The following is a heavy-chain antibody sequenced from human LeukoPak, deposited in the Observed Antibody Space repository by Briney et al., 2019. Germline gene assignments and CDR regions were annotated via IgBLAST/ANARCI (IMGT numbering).Heavy chain of an antibody. V-gene: IGHV4-59*01. CDR1: GGSISSYY. D-gene: IGHD3-10*01. Sequence: SETLSLTCTVSGGSISSYYWSWIRQPPGKGLEWIGNIYYSGSTNYNPSLKSRVTISVDMSKNQFSLKLSSVTAADTAVYYCARHYDSGTYPLDYWGQGTLVTVSP. CDR2: IYYSGST. CDR3: ARHYDSGTYPLDY. J-gene: IGHJ4*02.